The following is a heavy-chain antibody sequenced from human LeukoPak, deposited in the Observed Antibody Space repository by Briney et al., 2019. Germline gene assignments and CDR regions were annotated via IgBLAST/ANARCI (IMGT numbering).Heavy chain of an antibody. Sequence: GGSLRLPCAASGFTFSSYGMYWVRQAPGKGLEWVTNIWYDGSNKYYADSVKGRFTISRDNSKNTLYLQMNSLRAEDTAVYYCARGLFNYDSSGLNYWGQGTLVTVSS. CDR2: IWYDGSNK. V-gene: IGHV3-33*01. D-gene: IGHD3-22*01. J-gene: IGHJ4*02. CDR3: ARGLFNYDSSGLNY. CDR1: GFTFSSYG.